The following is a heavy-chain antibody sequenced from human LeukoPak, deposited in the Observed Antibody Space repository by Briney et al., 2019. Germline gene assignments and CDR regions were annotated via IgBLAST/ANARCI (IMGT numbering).Heavy chain of an antibody. J-gene: IGHJ5*02. Sequence: PSETLSLTCTVSGGSISSYYWSWIRQPPGKGLEWIGYIYYSGSTNYNPSLKSRVTISVDTSKNQFSLKLSSVTAADTAVYYCARGGGGNADWFDPWGQGTLVTVSS. CDR3: ARGGGGNADWFDP. D-gene: IGHD4-23*01. V-gene: IGHV4-59*01. CDR1: GGSISSYY. CDR2: IYYSGST.